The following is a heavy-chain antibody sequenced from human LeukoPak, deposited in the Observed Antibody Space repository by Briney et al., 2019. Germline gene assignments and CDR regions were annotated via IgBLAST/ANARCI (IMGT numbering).Heavy chain of an antibody. CDR2: ISAYNGNT. CDR3: ARDRLAIVDPVPHDC. D-gene: IGHD5-18*01. Sequence: ASVKVSCKASGYTFTSYAISWVRQAPEQGLEWMGWISAYNGNTDYAQKLQGRVTMTTDTSTSTAYMELRSLRSDDTAVYYCARDRLAIVDPVPHDCWGQGTLVTVSS. V-gene: IGHV1-18*01. J-gene: IGHJ4*02. CDR1: GYTFTSYA.